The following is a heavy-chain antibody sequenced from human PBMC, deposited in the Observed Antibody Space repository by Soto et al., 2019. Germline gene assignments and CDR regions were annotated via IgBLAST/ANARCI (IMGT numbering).Heavy chain of an antibody. V-gene: IGHV4-59*08. Sequence: SETLSLTCTVSGGPISSYYWSWIRQPPGKGLEWIGYIYYSGSTNYNPSLKSRVTISVDTSKNQFSLKLSSVTAADTAVYYCARVEQQLTFDYWGQGTLVTVSS. CDR2: IYYSGST. J-gene: IGHJ4*02. CDR3: ARVEQQLTFDY. CDR1: GGPISSYY. D-gene: IGHD6-13*01.